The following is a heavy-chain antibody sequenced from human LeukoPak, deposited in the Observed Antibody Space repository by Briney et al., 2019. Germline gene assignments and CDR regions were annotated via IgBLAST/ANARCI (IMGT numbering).Heavy chain of an antibody. J-gene: IGHJ4*02. D-gene: IGHD1-26*01. Sequence: PGGSLRLSSVPSVFTFEVYAIYWGRQGPGERLEWVFVINGDCAITEHAESVRGPFTISKDTSKEFLYLQMKSLTTDGTGLYFCAKVRYHGSYFDYWGQGTLGTVSS. V-gene: IGHV3-43*02. CDR1: VFTFEVYA. CDR3: AKVRYHGSYFDY. CDR2: INGDCAIT.